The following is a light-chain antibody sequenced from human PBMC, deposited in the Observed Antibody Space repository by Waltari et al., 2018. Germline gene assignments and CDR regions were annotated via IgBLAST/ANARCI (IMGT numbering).Light chain of an antibody. CDR3: QQYYSSPVT. Sequence: DIVMTQSPDSLAVSLGERATINCKSSQSVLYRSDNKNYLGWYQQKPGLPPKLLLYWACTRESGVPARFSGSGSGTDFTLTIRSLQAEDVAVYYCQQYYSSPVTFGQGTRLEIK. CDR2: WAC. J-gene: IGKJ5*01. V-gene: IGKV4-1*01. CDR1: QSVLYRSDNKNY.